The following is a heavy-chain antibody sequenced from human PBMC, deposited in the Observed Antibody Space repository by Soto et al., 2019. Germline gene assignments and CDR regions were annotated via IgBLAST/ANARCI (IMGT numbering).Heavy chain of an antibody. CDR3: ARSGYAYGPDMFDY. J-gene: IGHJ4*02. D-gene: IGHD5-18*01. CDR2: IYHSGST. CDR1: SGSISSSNW. V-gene: IGHV4-4*02. Sequence: SETLSLTCAVSSGSISSSNWWSWVRQPPGKGLEWIGEIYHSGSTNYNPSLKSRVTISVDKSKNQFSLKLSSVTAADTAVYYCARSGYAYGPDMFDYWGQGTLVTVSS.